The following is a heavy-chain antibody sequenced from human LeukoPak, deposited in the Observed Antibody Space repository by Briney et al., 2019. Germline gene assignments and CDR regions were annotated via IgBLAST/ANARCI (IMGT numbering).Heavy chain of an antibody. CDR2: LSSSGRTI. CDR1: GFTFSSYD. CDR3: AREQLGMAY. V-gene: IGHV3-48*03. J-gene: IGHJ4*02. D-gene: IGHD7-27*01. Sequence: GGSLRLSCVGSGFTFSSYDMNWVRQAPGKGLEWVSYLSSSGRTIYYADSVKGRFTISRDNAKNSLYLQMNSLRAEDTAVYYCAREQLGMAYWGQGTQVTVSS.